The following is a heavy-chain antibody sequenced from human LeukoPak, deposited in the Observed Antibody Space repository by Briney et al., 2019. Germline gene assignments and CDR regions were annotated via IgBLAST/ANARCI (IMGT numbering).Heavy chain of an antibody. D-gene: IGHD3-10*01. CDR2: ISAYNGNT. Sequence: GASVKVSCKASGYTFTSYGISWVRQAPGQGLEWMGWISAYNGNTNYAQKLQGSVTMTTDTSTSKAYTKLRSLRSDDTAVYYCARSYRPCYYYMAVWGKGTTVTV. CDR3: ARSYRPCYYYMAV. V-gene: IGHV1-18*01. CDR1: GYTFTSYG. J-gene: IGHJ6*03.